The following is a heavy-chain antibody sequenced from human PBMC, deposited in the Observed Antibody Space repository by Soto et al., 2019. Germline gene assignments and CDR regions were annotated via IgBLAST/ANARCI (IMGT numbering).Heavy chain of an antibody. V-gene: IGHV4-59*01. J-gene: IGHJ2*01. CDR2: IYYSGST. CDR1: GGSISSYY. CDR3: ARGHYESSGQWYFDL. D-gene: IGHD3-22*01. Sequence: QVQLQESGPGLVKPSETLSLTCTVSGGSISSYYWSWIREPPGKGLEWIGYIYYSGSTNYNPSLKSRVIISGDTYKNHFSLKLSSVTAADTAVYYCARGHYESSGQWYFDLWGRGTLVTVSS.